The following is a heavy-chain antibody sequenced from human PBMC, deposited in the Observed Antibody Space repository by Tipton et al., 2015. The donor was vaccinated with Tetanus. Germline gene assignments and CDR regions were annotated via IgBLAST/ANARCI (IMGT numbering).Heavy chain of an antibody. J-gene: IGHJ6*02. D-gene: IGHD3-22*01. V-gene: IGHV1-69*06. CDR1: GGAFSSSA. CDR3: ARGGYDSDTYSYYYYSMDV. Sequence: QLVQSGAEVKKPGSSVKVSCKASGGAFSSSAFSWVRQAPGQGLEWMGGVIPIFRTTTYAQKFQGTVTITADKSTSTVYMELSSLRSEDTATYYCARGGYDSDTYSYYYYSMDVWDQGTTVTVSS. CDR2: VIPIFRTT.